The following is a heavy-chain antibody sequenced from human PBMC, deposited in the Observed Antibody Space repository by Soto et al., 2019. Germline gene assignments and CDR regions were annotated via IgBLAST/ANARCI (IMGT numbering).Heavy chain of an antibody. CDR1: GFIFSSFG. D-gene: IGHD3-10*01. J-gene: IGHJ4*02. Sequence: PGGSLRLSCAASGFIFSSFGMHWVRQAPGKGLEWVAHIWYDGSNTYYADSVKGRFTISRDNSRNTVYLQMNSLRAEDTAVYYCVKAAARGDYWGQGALVTVSS. CDR3: VKAAARGDY. V-gene: IGHV3-33*06. CDR2: IWYDGSNT.